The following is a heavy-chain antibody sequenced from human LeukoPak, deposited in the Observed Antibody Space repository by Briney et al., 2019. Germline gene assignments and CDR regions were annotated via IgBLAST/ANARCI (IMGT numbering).Heavy chain of an antibody. CDR1: GGSISNYY. V-gene: IGHV4-59*08. CDR3: ARQGGYSSSPDF. CDR2: IYYSGST. J-gene: IGHJ4*02. Sequence: SETLPLTCTVSGGSISNYYWNWIRQPPGKGLEWIGYIYYSGSTNYNPSLKSRVTISVDTSKNQFSLKMNSVTTADTAVYYCARQGGYSSSPDFWGQGTLVTVSS. D-gene: IGHD6-13*01.